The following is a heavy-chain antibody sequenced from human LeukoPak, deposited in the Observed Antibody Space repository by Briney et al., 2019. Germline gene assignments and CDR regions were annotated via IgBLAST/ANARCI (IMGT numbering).Heavy chain of an antibody. CDR2: INHSRST. CDR1: GGSFSGYY. V-gene: IGHV4-34*01. D-gene: IGHD6-13*01. Sequence: SETLSLTCAVYGGSFSGYYWSWIRQPPGKGLEWIGEINHSRSTNYNPSLKSRVTISVDTSKNQFSLKLSSVTAADTAVYYCARGAAGDDYWGQGTLVTVSS. J-gene: IGHJ4*02. CDR3: ARGAAGDDY.